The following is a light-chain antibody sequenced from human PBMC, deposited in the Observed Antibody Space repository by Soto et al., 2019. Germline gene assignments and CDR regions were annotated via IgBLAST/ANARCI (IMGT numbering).Light chain of an antibody. CDR1: TSDVGGYNY. CDR2: DAS. Sequence: QSALTQPASVSGSPGQSITISCTGTTSDVGGYNYVSWFQQHPGKAPKLIIYDASDRPSGVSNRFSGSKSGNTASLTISGLQAEDEADYFCSSYTSSTTPYVFGTGTKVTVL. CDR3: SSYTSSTTPYV. J-gene: IGLJ1*01. V-gene: IGLV2-14*01.